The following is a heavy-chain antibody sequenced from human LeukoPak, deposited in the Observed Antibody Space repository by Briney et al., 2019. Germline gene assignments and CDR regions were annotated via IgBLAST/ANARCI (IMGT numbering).Heavy chain of an antibody. V-gene: IGHV3-53*01. CDR1: GFTVSSSY. J-gene: IGHJ4*02. Sequence: QSGGSLRLSCAASGFTVSSSYVTWVRQAPGKGLEWVGVTHKDGQTYYSDSGRGRFDISRDNSKNTVFLEMTSLRAEDTAVYYCARHGLLRYVDDWGQGSLVTVSS. CDR3: ARHGLLRYVDD. CDR2: THKDGQT. D-gene: IGHD3-9*01.